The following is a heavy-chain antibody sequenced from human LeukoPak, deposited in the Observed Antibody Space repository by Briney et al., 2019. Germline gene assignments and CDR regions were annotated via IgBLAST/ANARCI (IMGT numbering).Heavy chain of an antibody. D-gene: IGHD2-2*01. CDR2: INNSSTTI. Sequence: GGSLRLSCAASGFTFSKYSMTWVRQAPGKGLEWISYINNSSTTIYYADPVKGRFTISRDNAKNSLYLQMNSLRAEDTAVYYCARDVDIVVVPAASPGYWGQGTLVTVSS. V-gene: IGHV3-48*04. CDR1: GFTFSKYS. J-gene: IGHJ4*02. CDR3: ARDVDIVVVPAASPGY.